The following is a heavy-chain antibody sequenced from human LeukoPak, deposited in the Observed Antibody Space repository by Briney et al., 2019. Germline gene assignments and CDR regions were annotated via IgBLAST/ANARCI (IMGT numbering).Heavy chain of an antibody. CDR2: IRYDGNNI. J-gene: IGHJ4*02. Sequence: PGGSLRLSCAASGFTFSSYGMHWVRQAPGKGLQWVAFIRYDGNNIYYADSVKGRFTISRDVSKNTLYLQMNNLRAEDTAVYYCAKDMKWEHLGWDATDYWGQGTLVTVSS. CDR3: AKDMKWEHLGWDATDY. D-gene: IGHD1-26*01. CDR1: GFTFSSYG. V-gene: IGHV3-30*02.